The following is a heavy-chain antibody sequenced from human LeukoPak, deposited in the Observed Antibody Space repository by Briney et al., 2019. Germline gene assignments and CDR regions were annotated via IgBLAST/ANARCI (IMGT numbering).Heavy chain of an antibody. Sequence: PSETLSLTCTVSGGPINSDYWNWLRQPPGKRLEWIGHIYYSGSTNYNPSLKSRVTISVDTSKNQFSLKLSSVTAADTAVYYCASRSSIWSGYQDTLYYFDSWGQGTLVTVSS. CDR1: GGPINSDY. CDR3: ASRSSIWSGYQDTLYYFDS. J-gene: IGHJ4*02. V-gene: IGHV4-59*01. CDR2: IYYSGST. D-gene: IGHD3-3*01.